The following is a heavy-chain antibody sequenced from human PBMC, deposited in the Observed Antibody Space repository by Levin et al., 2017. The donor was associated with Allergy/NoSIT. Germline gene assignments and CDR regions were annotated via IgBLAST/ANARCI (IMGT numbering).Heavy chain of an antibody. V-gene: IGHV4-39*01. D-gene: IGHD6-13*01. CDR3: LTIVTRIAAAGTDPY. Sequence: PSETLSLTCTVSGGSISSSSYYWGWIRQPPGKGLEWIGSIYYSGSTYYNPSLKSRVTISVDTSKNQFSLKLSSVTAADTAVYYCLTIVTRIAAAGTDPYWGQGTLVTVSS. CDR1: GGSISSSSYY. CDR2: IYYSGST. J-gene: IGHJ4*02.